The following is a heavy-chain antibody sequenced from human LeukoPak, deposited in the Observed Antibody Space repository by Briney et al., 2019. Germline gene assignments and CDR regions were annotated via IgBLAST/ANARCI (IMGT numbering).Heavy chain of an antibody. V-gene: IGHV4-59*01. CDR1: GDSISSYY. CDR3: ARTRRGYTYGFRSRELLKAFDI. D-gene: IGHD5-18*01. J-gene: IGHJ3*02. CDR2: IYYTGNT. Sequence: PAETLSLTCTVSGDSISSYYWSWIRQPPGKGLEWIGYIYYTGNTKYNPSLKSRVTISLDTSKKQFSLKLTSVTAADTAVYSCARTRRGYTYGFRSRELLKAFDIWGQGTVVTVSS.